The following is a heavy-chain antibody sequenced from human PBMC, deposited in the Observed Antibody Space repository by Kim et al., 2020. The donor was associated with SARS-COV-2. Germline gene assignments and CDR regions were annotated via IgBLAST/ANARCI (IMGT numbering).Heavy chain of an antibody. CDR1: GFTFSSYS. CDR3: ARGYDFWSGYYLVDYYYMDV. D-gene: IGHD3-3*01. Sequence: GGSLRLSCAASGFTFSSYSMNWVRQAPGKGLEGVSSISSSSSYIYYADSVKGRFTISRDNAKNSLYLQMNSLRAEDTAVYYCARGYDFWSGYYLVDYYYMDVWGKGTTVTVSS. CDR2: ISSSSSYI. V-gene: IGHV3-21*01. J-gene: IGHJ6*03.